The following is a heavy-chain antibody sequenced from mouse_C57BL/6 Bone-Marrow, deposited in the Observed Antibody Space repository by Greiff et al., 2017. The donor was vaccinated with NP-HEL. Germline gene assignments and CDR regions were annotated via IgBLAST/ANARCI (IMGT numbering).Heavy chain of an antibody. J-gene: IGHJ4*01. CDR1: GFTFSDYG. D-gene: IGHD1-1*01. Sequence: EVKLVESGGGLVKPGGSLKLSCAASGFTFSDYGMHWVRQAPEKGLEWVAYISSGSSTIYYADTVTGRFTISRDNAKNTLFLQMTSLRSEDTAMYYCARGYYGSPHYYAMDYWGQGTSVTVSS. CDR3: ARGYYGSPHYYAMDY. CDR2: ISSGSSTI. V-gene: IGHV5-17*01.